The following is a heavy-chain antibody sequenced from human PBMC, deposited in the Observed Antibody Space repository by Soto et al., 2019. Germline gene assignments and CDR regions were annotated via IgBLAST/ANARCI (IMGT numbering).Heavy chain of an antibody. CDR1: GFTFSNYG. CDR2: ISYDGSDK. J-gene: IGHJ4*02. V-gene: IGHV3-30*18. CDR3: AKDPAVADPPV. D-gene: IGHD6-19*01. Sequence: QVHLVESGGGVVQPGRSLRLSCAASGFTFSNYGMHWVRQPPGKGLEWVAVISYDGSDKYYADSVKGQFTISRDDSKNTLYLQMISLRAEDTAVYYCAKDPAVADPPVWGQGTLVTVSS.